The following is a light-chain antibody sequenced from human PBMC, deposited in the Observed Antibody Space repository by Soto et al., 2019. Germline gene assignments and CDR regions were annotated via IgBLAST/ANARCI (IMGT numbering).Light chain of an antibody. CDR3: QQYYSYPRT. CDR1: QTISTY. Sequence: QMTQYNSSLAASFGDRFTITCLASQTISTYVNWYRQKSGAAPELLIYDASTLQSGVPSRFSGSGSGTDFTLTISCLQSEDFATYYCQQYYSYPRTFGQGTNVDI. J-gene: IGKJ1*01. CDR2: DAS. V-gene: IGKV1-39*01.